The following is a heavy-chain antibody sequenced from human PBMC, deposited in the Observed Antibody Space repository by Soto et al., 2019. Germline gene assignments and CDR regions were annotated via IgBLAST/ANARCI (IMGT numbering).Heavy chain of an antibody. J-gene: IGHJ5*02. CDR1: GGSISSYY. CDR3: ARDPSIAARMSWFDP. V-gene: IGHV4-59*01. Sequence: SETLSPTCTVSGGSISSYYWSWIRQPPGKGLEWIGYVYYSGSTNYNPSLKSRVTISVDTSKNQFSLKLSSVTASDTAVYYCARDPSIAARMSWFDPWGQGTLVTVSS. CDR2: VYYSGST. D-gene: IGHD6-6*01.